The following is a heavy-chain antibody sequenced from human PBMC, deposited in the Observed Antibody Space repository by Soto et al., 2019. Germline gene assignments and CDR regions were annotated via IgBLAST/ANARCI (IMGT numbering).Heavy chain of an antibody. D-gene: IGHD5-18*01. CDR1: GFTFRSYW. CDR3: AMGYTYGYVDY. V-gene: IGHV3-74*01. J-gene: IGHJ4*02. Sequence: EVQLVESGGGLVQPGGSLRLSCAASGFTFRSYWMHWVRQAPGKGLVWVSRINRDGSSISYADSVKGRFGISRDSAKNTLYLQMNSLRAEDTAVYYCAMGYTYGYVDYWGQETLVTVSS. CDR2: INRDGSSI.